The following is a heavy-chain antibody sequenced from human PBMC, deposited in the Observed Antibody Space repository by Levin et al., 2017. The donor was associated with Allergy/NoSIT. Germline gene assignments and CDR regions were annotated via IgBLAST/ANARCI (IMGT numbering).Heavy chain of an antibody. Sequence: LSLTCAASGFTVSSNYMSWVRQAPGKGLEWVSVIYSGGSTYYADSVKGRFTISRDNSKNTLYLQMNSLRAEDTAVYYCARLFGVVIIRDYWGQGTLVTVSS. V-gene: IGHV3-66*01. CDR2: IYSGGST. CDR3: ARLFGVVIIRDY. D-gene: IGHD3-3*01. CDR1: GFTVSSNY. J-gene: IGHJ4*02.